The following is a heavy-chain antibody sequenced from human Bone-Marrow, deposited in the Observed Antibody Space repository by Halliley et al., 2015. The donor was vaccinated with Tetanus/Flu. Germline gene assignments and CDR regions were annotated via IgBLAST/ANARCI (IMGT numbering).Heavy chain of an antibody. CDR3: ARQGSRGY. J-gene: IGHJ4*02. CDR2: IDPSDSDT. Sequence: PGKGLGWRGRIDPSDSDTNYSPSFQGQVTISADKSISTVYLQWSSLKASDTAMYFCARQGSRGYWGQGSLVIVSS. V-gene: IGHV5-10-1*01. D-gene: IGHD3-10*01.